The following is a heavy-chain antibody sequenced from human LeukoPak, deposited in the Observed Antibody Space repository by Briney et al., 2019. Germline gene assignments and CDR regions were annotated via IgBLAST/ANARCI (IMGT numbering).Heavy chain of an antibody. J-gene: IGHJ3*02. CDR3: AVDTTIRSHDI. CDR1: GGTFSSYA. D-gene: IGHD3-22*01. CDR2: INPSGGST. Sequence: ASVKVSCKASGGTFSSYAISWVRQAPGQGLEWMAVINPSGGSTTYAQKFQGRLTMTRDTSTSTVYMELSSLRSEDTAVYYCAVDTTIRSHDIWGQGTMVTVSS. V-gene: IGHV1-46*01.